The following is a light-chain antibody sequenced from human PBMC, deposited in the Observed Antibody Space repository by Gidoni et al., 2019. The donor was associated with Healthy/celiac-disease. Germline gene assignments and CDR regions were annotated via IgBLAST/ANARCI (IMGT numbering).Light chain of an antibody. Sequence: QSALTQPRSVSGSPGQSVTISCTGTSSDVGGYNYVSWYQQHPGKAPKLMIYAVSKRPSGVPARFSGSKSGNTASLTISGLQAEDEADYYCCSYAGSYTEVFGGGTKLTVL. J-gene: IGLJ2*01. CDR2: AVS. CDR3: CSYAGSYTEV. CDR1: SSDVGGYNY. V-gene: IGLV2-11*01.